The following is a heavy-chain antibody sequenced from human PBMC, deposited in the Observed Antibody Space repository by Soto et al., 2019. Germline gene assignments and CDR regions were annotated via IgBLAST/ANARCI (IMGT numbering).Heavy chain of an antibody. Sequence: EVQLVESGGGLVQPDRPLRLSCEASGFNFESYAMHWVRQVPGKGLEWVSAISWNSGQLDYADSVRGRFTISRDNGKNSRYLEMNSLRPDDTALYFCARDKATGEYSYYRYMDVWGRGTTVIVSS. CDR1: GFNFESYA. V-gene: IGHV3-9*01. J-gene: IGHJ6*03. D-gene: IGHD5-12*01. CDR3: ARDKATGEYSYYRYMDV. CDR2: ISWNSGQL.